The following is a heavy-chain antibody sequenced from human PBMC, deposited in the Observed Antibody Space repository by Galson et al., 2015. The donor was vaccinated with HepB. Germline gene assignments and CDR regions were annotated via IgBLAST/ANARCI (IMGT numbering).Heavy chain of an antibody. Sequence: LRLSCAASGFTFSTYDMHWVRQAPGKGLEWVAVISYDGSNKYSADSVKGRFTISRDNSKNTLYLQMNSLRAEDTAVYYCAKDLWDYDSSGYYSGWFDPWGQGTLVTVSS. D-gene: IGHD3-22*01. J-gene: IGHJ5*02. CDR1: GFTFSTYD. V-gene: IGHV3-30*18. CDR2: ISYDGSNK. CDR3: AKDLWDYDSSGYYSGWFDP.